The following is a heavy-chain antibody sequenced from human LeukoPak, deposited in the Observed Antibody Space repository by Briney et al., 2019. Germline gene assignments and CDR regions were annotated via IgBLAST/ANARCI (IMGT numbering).Heavy chain of an antibody. Sequence: GGSLRLSCAASGFTFSSYSMTWVRQAPGKGLEWLSYISSSSTTIYYADSVQGRFTISRDNAKNSLYLQMNSLRAEDTAVYYCARDGYYDSSGYTSWGQGTLVTVSS. D-gene: IGHD3-22*01. CDR2: ISSSSTTI. V-gene: IGHV3-48*01. J-gene: IGHJ4*02. CDR3: ARDGYYDSSGYTS. CDR1: GFTFSSYS.